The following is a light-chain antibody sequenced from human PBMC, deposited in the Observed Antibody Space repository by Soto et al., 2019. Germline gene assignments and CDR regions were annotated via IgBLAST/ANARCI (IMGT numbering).Light chain of an antibody. V-gene: IGKV3-20*01. CDR3: QQYGSSPALT. CDR2: GAS. Sequence: IVLTQSPGTLSLSPGERATLSCRASQSVSSSYLAWYQQKPGQAPRLLIYGASSRATGIPDRFSGSGSGTDFTLTISRLEPKDFAVYYCQQYGSSPALTFGGGTKVDIK. CDR1: QSVSSSY. J-gene: IGKJ4*01.